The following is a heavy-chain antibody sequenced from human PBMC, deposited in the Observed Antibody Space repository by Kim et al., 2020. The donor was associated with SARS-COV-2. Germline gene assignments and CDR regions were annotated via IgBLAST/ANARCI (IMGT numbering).Heavy chain of an antibody. CDR1: GYTFTSYP. CDR2: INTNTGNP. V-gene: IGHV7-4-1*02. Sequence: ASVKVSCKASGYTFTSYPMNWVRQAPGQGLEWMGWINTNTGNPTYAQGFTGRFVFSLDTSVSTAYLQISSLKADDTAVYFCARGYGSGRPIFGLWGQGTLVTFSS. CDR3: ARGYGSGRPIFGL. J-gene: IGHJ5*02. D-gene: IGHD3-10*01.